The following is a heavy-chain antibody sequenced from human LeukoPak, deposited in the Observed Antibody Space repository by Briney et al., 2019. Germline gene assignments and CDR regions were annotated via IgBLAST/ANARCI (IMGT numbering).Heavy chain of an antibody. V-gene: IGHV3-7*01. D-gene: IGHD3-16*01. CDR2: IKEDESAK. CDR1: GFIFTDHW. Sequence: GSLRLSCVASGFIFTDHWMSWVRQAPGKGLEWVANIKEDESAKFYADSVSGRFTISRDNAKNSLYLQMNNLRVEDTAVYYCARAVDVADYWGRGTLVTVSS. J-gene: IGHJ4*02. CDR3: ARAVDVADY.